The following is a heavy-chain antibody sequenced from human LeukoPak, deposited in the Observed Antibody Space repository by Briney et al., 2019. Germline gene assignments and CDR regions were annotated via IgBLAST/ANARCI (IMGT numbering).Heavy chain of an antibody. J-gene: IGHJ6*03. CDR3: ASGSYGSGFYYFYYMDV. CDR2: IDSSGGYM. D-gene: IGHD3-10*01. CDR1: GFTFNTYS. Sequence: GGSLRLSCEASGFTFNTYSMNWARQAPGKGLEWVSSIDSSGGYMFYADSVKGRFTISRDNAKNSVSLQMNSLRAEDTAVYYCASGSYGSGFYYFYYMDVWGKGTTVTVSS. V-gene: IGHV3-21*01.